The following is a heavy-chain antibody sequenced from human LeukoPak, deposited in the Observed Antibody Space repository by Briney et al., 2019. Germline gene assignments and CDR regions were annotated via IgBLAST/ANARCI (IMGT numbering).Heavy chain of an antibody. CDR2: ISGSGGST. V-gene: IGHV3-23*01. CDR1: GFTFSSYA. CDR3: ASHVGFGELHVDY. D-gene: IGHD3-10*01. J-gene: IGHJ4*02. Sequence: PGGSLRLSCAASGFTFSSYAMSWLRQAPGKGLEWVSGISGSGGSTYYADSVKGRCTISRDNSRNTLYLQMNSLRAEDTAVYYCASHVGFGELHVDYWGQGTLVTVSS.